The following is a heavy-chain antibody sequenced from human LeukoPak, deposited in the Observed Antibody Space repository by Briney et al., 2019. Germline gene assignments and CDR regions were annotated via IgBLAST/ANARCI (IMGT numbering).Heavy chain of an antibody. Sequence: PSETLSLTCTVSGGSMNSNYWSWVRQPPGKGLEWIGEIYHSGSTNYNPSLKSRVTISVDKSKNQFSLKLSSVTAADTAVYYCARSEASIEDWFDPWGQGTLVTVSS. V-gene: IGHV4-4*02. CDR3: ARSEASIEDWFDP. J-gene: IGHJ5*02. D-gene: IGHD2-21*01. CDR2: IYHSGST. CDR1: GGSMNSNY.